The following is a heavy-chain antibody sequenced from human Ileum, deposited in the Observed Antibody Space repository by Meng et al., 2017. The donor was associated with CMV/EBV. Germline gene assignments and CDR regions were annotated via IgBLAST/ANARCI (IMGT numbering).Heavy chain of an antibody. J-gene: IGHJ4*02. CDR1: GYPFNNYF. Sequence: ASVKVSCKASGYPFNNYFVHWVRQAPGQGLEWMGWVNPNSGATKYAPKFQGRVTMTRDTSISTAYMELNSLRSDDTAVYYCARDWVERMFGGVIVGYWGQGTLVTVSS. CDR3: ARDWVERMFGGVIVGY. V-gene: IGHV1-2*02. D-gene: IGHD3-16*02. CDR2: VNPNSGAT.